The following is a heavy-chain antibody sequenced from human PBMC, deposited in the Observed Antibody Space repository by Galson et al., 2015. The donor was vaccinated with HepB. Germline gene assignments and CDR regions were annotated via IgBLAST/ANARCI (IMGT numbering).Heavy chain of an antibody. CDR2: ISYDGSNK. Sequence: SLRLSCAASGFTFSSYAMHWVRQAPGKGLEWVAVISYDGSNKYYADSVKGRFTISRDNSKNTLYLQMNSLRAEDTAVYYCASCFAVAGAYYFDYWGQGTLVTVSS. D-gene: IGHD6-19*01. CDR1: GFTFSSYA. CDR3: ASCFAVAGAYYFDY. J-gene: IGHJ4*02. V-gene: IGHV3-30-3*01.